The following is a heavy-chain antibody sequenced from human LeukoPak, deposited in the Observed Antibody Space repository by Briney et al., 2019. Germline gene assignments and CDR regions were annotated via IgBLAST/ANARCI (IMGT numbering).Heavy chain of an antibody. CDR2: IYYSGST. CDR1: GGSISSYY. Sequence: SETLSLTCTVSGGSISSYYWSWIRPPPGKGLEWIGYIYYSGSTNYNPSLKSRVTISVDTSKNQFSLKLSSVTAADTAVYYCARRRGKSSEYSSGWYLDYWGQGTLVTVSS. J-gene: IGHJ4*02. V-gene: IGHV4-59*08. CDR3: ARRRGKSSEYSSGWYLDY. D-gene: IGHD6-19*01.